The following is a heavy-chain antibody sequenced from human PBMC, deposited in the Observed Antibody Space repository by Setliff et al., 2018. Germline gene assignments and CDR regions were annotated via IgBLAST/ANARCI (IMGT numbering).Heavy chain of an antibody. Sequence: SETLSLTCTVSGGSFSTYYWSWIRQAPGKGLEWIGHVYYSGAANYNPSLKSRVTVSVDTSKNQFSLRLISVTAADTAVYYCARGGTFRYFDYWGQGTRVTVSS. D-gene: IGHD5-12*01. J-gene: IGHJ4*02. V-gene: IGHV4-59*01. CDR3: ARGGTFRYFDY. CDR2: VYYSGAA. CDR1: GGSFSTYY.